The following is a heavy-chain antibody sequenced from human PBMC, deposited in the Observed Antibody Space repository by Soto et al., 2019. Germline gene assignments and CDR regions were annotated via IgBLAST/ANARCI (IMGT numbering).Heavy chain of an antibody. J-gene: IGHJ4*02. D-gene: IGHD6-13*01. V-gene: IGHV1-3*05. CDR1: GYRFTSHY. Sequence: QVQLVQSGAEERKPGASMKVSCKASGYRFTSHYMHWVRQVPGQRLEWMAWINSGNGDTKYSQKFQGRVTITRDTSASTAYMELSSLRSEDTAVYDCARGTGTSWFDYWGQGTLVTVSS. CDR3: ARGTGTSWFDY. CDR2: INSGNGDT.